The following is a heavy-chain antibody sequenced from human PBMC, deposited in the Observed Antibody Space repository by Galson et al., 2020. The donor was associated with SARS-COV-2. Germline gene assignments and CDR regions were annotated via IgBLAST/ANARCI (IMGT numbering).Heavy chain of an antibody. Sequence: GGSLRLTCATSGFTFSNYGMHWVRQAPGKGLEWVTVIWNDGRNKYYANSVKGRFTVSRDNSRNTLYLEMSSLRAEDTALYYGVKEYKTVAGTYFDSGGQGTLVTVSS. CDR2: IWNDGRNK. V-gene: IGHV3-33*06. J-gene: IGHJ4*02. CDR1: GFTFSNYG. D-gene: IGHD6-19*01. CDR3: VKEYKTVAGTYFDS.